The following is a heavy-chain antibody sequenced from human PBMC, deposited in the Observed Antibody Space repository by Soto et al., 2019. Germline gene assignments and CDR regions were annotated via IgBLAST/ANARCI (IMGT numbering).Heavy chain of an antibody. D-gene: IGHD3-9*01. J-gene: IGHJ6*02. CDR3: AKDNYDILTGYFPHLYYYYYGMDV. CDR2: ISYDGSNK. V-gene: IGHV3-30*18. CDR1: GFPFSSYG. Sequence: PGGSLRLSCAASGFPFSSYGMHWVRQAPGKGLEWVAVISYDGSNKYYADSVKGRFTISRDNSKNTLYLQMNSLRAEDTAVYYCAKDNYDILTGYFPHLYYYYYGMDVWGQGTTVTVSS.